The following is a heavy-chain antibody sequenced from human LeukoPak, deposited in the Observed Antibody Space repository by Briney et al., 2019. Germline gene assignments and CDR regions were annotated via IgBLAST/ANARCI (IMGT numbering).Heavy chain of an antibody. CDR3: ARDNDIWAAVADTFDI. D-gene: IGHD6-19*01. V-gene: IGHV7-4-1*02. CDR1: GYTFTSYA. J-gene: IGHJ3*02. Sequence: ASVKVSCKASGYTFTSYAMNWVRQAPGQGLEWMGWIDTNTGNPTYAQGFTGRFVFSLDTSVSTAYLQISSLKAEDTAVYYCARDNDIWAAVADTFDIWGQGTMVTVSS. CDR2: IDTNTGNP.